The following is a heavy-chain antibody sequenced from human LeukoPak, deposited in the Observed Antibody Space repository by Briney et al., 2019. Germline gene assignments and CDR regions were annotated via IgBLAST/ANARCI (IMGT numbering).Heavy chain of an antibody. CDR3: AKMSYSSSSFDS. J-gene: IGHJ4*02. V-gene: IGHV4-59*01. Sequence: PSETLSLTGTVSGGSITSYYWSWIRQPPGKGLEWIGFIYNSGSTNYNPSLKSRVTISVDTSKNQLSLKLSSVTAADTAVYYCAKMSYSSSSFDSWGQGALVTVSS. D-gene: IGHD6-6*01. CDR1: GGSITSYY. CDR2: IYNSGST.